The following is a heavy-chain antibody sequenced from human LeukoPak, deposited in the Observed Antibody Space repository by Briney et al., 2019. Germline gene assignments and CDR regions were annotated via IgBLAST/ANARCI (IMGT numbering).Heavy chain of an antibody. Sequence: PGGSLRLSCAASGFTFSSYGMHWVRQAPGKGLEWVAFIRYDGSNKYYADSVKGRFTISRDNSKNTLYLQMNSLRAEDTAVYYCAKSHITMIVVVIDAFDIWGQGTMVTVSS. D-gene: IGHD3-22*01. J-gene: IGHJ3*02. CDR1: GFTFSSYG. CDR3: AKSHITMIVVVIDAFDI. CDR2: IRYDGSNK. V-gene: IGHV3-30*02.